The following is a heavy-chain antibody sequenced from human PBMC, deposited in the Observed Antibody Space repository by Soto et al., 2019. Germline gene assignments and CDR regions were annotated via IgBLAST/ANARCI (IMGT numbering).Heavy chain of an antibody. Sequence: KTSETLSLTCAVYGGSFSGYYWRWIRQPPGKGLEWIGEINHSGSTNYNPSLKSRVTVLIDTSKNLFFLKVSSVTAADTAVYYCAREAGGISSAGEPYYYYGMDVWGQGTTVTVSS. D-gene: IGHD6-13*01. CDR1: GGSFSGYY. V-gene: IGHV4-34*01. J-gene: IGHJ6*02. CDR3: AREAGGISSAGEPYYYYGMDV. CDR2: INHSGST.